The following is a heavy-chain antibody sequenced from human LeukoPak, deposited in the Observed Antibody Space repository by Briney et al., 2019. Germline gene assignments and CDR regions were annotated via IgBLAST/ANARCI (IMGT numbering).Heavy chain of an antibody. J-gene: IGHJ4*02. CDR3: ARDGVGDCGAQDTPGNFDY. V-gene: IGHV1-18*01. Sequence: ASVKVSCKASGYTFTSYGISWVRQAPGQGLEWMGWISGYNGNTNYAQKLQGRVTMTTDTSTSTAYMELRSLRSDDTAVYYCARDGVGDCGAQDTPGNFDYWGQGTLVTVSS. CDR2: ISGYNGNT. CDR1: GYTFTSYG. D-gene: IGHD4-17*01.